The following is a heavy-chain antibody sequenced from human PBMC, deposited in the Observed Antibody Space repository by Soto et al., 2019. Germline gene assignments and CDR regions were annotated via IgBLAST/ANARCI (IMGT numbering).Heavy chain of an antibody. J-gene: IGHJ6*02. CDR3: AKDRGRATAGEFRYYGMDV. V-gene: IGHV1-46*01. CDR1: GYTFTTYY. CDR2: VNPSGGST. Sequence: QVQLVHSGAEVKKPGASVKVSCKASGYTFTTYYIHWVRQAPGQGLEWMGTVNPSGGSTDYAQKFQNRVTMTRDPSTSTVYMELSSLRSDDTAVYYCAKDRGRATAGEFRYYGMDVWGQGTTVTVSS. D-gene: IGHD3-10*01.